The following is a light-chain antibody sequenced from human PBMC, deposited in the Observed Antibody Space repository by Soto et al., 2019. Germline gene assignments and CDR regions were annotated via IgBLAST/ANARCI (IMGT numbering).Light chain of an antibody. CDR3: QSYDSSLIVSTV. CDR2: ANS. CDR1: SSNLGAGYD. Sequence: QSVLTQAPSVSGGPGQRVTISCSGRSSNLGAGYDVQWYRQFPGTAPKLLIYANSVRPSGVPDRFSGSKSGTSASLAITGLQAEDEADYYCQSYDSSLIVSTVFGTGTKVTV. J-gene: IGLJ1*01. V-gene: IGLV1-40*01.